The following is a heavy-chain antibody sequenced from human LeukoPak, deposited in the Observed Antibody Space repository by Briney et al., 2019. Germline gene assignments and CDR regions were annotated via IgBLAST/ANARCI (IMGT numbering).Heavy chain of an antibody. CDR2: ISSSGSTI. D-gene: IGHD2-15*01. V-gene: IGHV3-48*03. Sequence: GGSLRLSCAASGFTFSSYEMNWVRQAPGKGLEWVSYISSSGSTIYYADSVKGRFTISRDNAKNSLYLQMNSLRAEDTAVYYCARESATGVSYAFDIWGQGTMVTVSS. J-gene: IGHJ3*02. CDR1: GFTFSSYE. CDR3: ARESATGVSYAFDI.